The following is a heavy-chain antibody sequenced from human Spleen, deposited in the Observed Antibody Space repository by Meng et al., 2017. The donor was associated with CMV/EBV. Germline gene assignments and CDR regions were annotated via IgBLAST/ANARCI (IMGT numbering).Heavy chain of an antibody. D-gene: IGHD2-2*02. V-gene: IGHV1-18*01. Sequence: ASVKVSCKASGCIFINYGISWVRQAPGQGLEWMGWISAYDGSANYAQKLQGRLTMTTDTSTSTAYMEVRSLTSDDTAVYYCARDRDCSSTNCYTAKHYYYYGMDVWGQGTTVTVSS. CDR2: ISAYDGSA. CDR1: GCIFINYG. J-gene: IGHJ6*02. CDR3: ARDRDCSSTNCYTAKHYYYYGMDV.